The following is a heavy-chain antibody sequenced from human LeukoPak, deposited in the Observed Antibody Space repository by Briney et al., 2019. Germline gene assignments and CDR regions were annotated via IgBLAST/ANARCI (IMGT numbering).Heavy chain of an antibody. CDR2: INHSGST. V-gene: IGHV4-34*01. J-gene: IGHJ5*02. Sequence: PSGTLSLTCAVYGGSFSGYYWSWIRQPPGKGLEWIGEINHSGSTNYNPSLKSRVTISVDTSKNQFSLKLSSVTAADTAVYYCARGRVSSWLAQGIRRYNWFDPWGQGTLVTVSS. D-gene: IGHD6-13*01. CDR3: ARGRVSSWLAQGIRRYNWFDP. CDR1: GGSFSGYY.